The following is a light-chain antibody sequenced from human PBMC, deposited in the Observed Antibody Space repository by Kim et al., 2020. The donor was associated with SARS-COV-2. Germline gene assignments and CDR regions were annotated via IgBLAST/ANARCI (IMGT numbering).Light chain of an antibody. V-gene: IGLV3-19*01. J-gene: IGLJ2*01. CDR2: GRN. Sequence: ALGQTVRITCQGDSRRNYCASWYQQKPGQAPVVVMYGRNDRPSGIPDRFSGSRTGNTASLTITGAKAEDEADYYCNSRDSSSNHLIFGGGTKLTVL. CDR3: NSRDSSSNHLI. CDR1: SRRNYC.